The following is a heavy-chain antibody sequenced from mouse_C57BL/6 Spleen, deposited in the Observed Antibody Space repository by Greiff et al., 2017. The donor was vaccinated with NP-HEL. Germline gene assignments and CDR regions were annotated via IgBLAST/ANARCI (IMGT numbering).Heavy chain of an antibody. D-gene: IGHD1-1*01. Sequence: EVKVEESGGGLVQPGGSMKLSCVASGFTFSNYWMNWVRQSPEKGLEWVAQIRLKSDNYATHYAESVKGRFTISRDDSKSSVYLQMNNLRAEETGMYYCSSYYYGREALAYWGQGTLVTVSA. CDR2: IRLKSDNYAT. V-gene: IGHV6-3*01. CDR3: SSYYYGREALAY. J-gene: IGHJ3*01. CDR1: GFTFSNYW.